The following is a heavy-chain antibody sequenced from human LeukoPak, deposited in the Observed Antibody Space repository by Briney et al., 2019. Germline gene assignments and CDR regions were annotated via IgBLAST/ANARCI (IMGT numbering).Heavy chain of an antibody. Sequence: PSETLSLTCTVSGGSISTYYWTWIRQPPGKGLEWIGYIYYSRNTNLNPSLKSRVTISVDTSKNQFSLKLSSVTAADTAVYYCARVGEGAFDIWGQGTMVTVSS. CDR2: IYYSRNT. CDR1: GGSISTYY. D-gene: IGHD3-10*01. CDR3: ARVGEGAFDI. J-gene: IGHJ3*02. V-gene: IGHV4-59*01.